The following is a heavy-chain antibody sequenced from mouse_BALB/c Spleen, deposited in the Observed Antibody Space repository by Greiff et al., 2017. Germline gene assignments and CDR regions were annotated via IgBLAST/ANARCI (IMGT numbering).Heavy chain of an antibody. J-gene: IGHJ4*01. CDR3: ARMWDGYYGYAMDY. Sequence: VQLQQSGPGLAKPSQSLSLTCTVTGYSITSDYAWNWIRQFPGNKLEWMGYISYSGSTSYNPSLKSRISITRDTSKNQFFLQLNSVTTEDTATYYCARMWDGYYGYAMDYWGQGTSVTVSS. CDR1: GYSITSDYA. D-gene: IGHD2-3*01. CDR2: ISYSGST. V-gene: IGHV3-2*02.